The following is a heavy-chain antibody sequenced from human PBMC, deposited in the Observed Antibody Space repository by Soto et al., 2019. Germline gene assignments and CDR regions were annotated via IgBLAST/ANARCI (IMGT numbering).Heavy chain of an antibody. CDR1: GESLRGYY. J-gene: IGHJ5*01. CDR2: INHRGTT. V-gene: IGHV4-34*04. D-gene: IGHD2-21*01. CDR3: ARGYPRSILSTSLTTSYWFDS. Sequence: QVQLQQWGTGLLKPSETLSLHCAVYGESLRGYYWSWIRQTPAMGLEWIGEINHRGTTNHDSSLKSQAIISMATPKNQVALRLNYVTAADTAVYYCARGYPRSILSTSLTTSYWFDSWGQGTLVTVSS.